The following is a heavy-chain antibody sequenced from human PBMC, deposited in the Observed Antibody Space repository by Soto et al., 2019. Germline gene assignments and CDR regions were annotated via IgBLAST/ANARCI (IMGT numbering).Heavy chain of an antibody. J-gene: IGHJ3*02. CDR3: ARAKYSGRTTSPFDI. CDR1: GGTFSSYA. D-gene: IGHD1-26*01. Sequence: SVKVSCKASGGTFSSYAISWVRQAPGQGLEWMGGIIPIFGTANYAQKFQGRVTITADESTSTAYMELSSLRSEDTAVYYCARAKYSGRTTSPFDIWGQGTMVTVSS. CDR2: IIPIFGTA. V-gene: IGHV1-69*13.